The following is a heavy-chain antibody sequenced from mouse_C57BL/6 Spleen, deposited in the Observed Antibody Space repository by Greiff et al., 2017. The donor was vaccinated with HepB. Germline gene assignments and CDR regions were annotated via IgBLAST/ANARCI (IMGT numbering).Heavy chain of an antibody. CDR2: IDPSDSYT. CDR1: GYTFTSYW. V-gene: IGHV1-69*01. CDR3: ARRGGYDYDWYFDV. Sequence: QVQLQQPGAELVMPGASVKLSCKASGYTFTSYWMHWVKQRPGQGLEWIGEIDPSDSYTNYNQKFKGKSTLTVDKSSSTAYMQLSSLTSEDSAVYYCARRGGYDYDWYFDVWGTGTTVTVSS. J-gene: IGHJ1*03. D-gene: IGHD2-4*01.